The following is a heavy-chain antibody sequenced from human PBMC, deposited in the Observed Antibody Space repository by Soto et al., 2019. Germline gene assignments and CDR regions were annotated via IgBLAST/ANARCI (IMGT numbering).Heavy chain of an antibody. D-gene: IGHD3-3*01. CDR3: ARGDVLRFLGWTLGDYYYYGMDV. Sequence: TLSLTCAVYGGSFSGYYWSWIRQPPGKGLEWIGEINHSGSTNYNPSLKSRVTISVDTSKNQFSLKLSSVTAADTAVYYCARGDVLRFLGWTLGDYYYYGMDVWGQGTTVTVS. CDR2: INHSGST. J-gene: IGHJ6*02. V-gene: IGHV4-34*01. CDR1: GGSFSGYY.